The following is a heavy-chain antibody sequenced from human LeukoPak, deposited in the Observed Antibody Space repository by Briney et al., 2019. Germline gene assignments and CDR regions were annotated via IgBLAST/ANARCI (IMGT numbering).Heavy chain of an antibody. CDR1: GGSISSGSYY. D-gene: IGHD6-13*01. Sequence: SETLSLTCTVSGGSISSGSYYWSWIRQPAGKGLEWIGRIYTSGSTNYNPSLKSRVTISVDTSKNQFSLKLSSVTAADTAVYYCASSTGYSSTGGIGYWGQGTLVTVSS. J-gene: IGHJ4*02. CDR2: IYTSGST. CDR3: ASSTGYSSTGGIGY. V-gene: IGHV4-61*02.